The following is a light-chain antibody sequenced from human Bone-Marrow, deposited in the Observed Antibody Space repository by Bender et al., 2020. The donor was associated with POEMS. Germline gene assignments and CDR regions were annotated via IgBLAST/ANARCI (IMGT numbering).Light chain of an antibody. CDR2: INN. CDR3: AAWEDSLNGWV. J-gene: IGLJ3*02. CDR1: SSNIGPGYD. Sequence: QSVLTQPPSASGTPGQRVTISCTGSSSNIGPGYDVHWYQQLPGAAPKLLIYINNQRPSGVPDRFSGSKSGTSASLAISGLQSEDEADYYCAAWEDSLNGWVFGGGTKLTVL. V-gene: IGLV1-44*01.